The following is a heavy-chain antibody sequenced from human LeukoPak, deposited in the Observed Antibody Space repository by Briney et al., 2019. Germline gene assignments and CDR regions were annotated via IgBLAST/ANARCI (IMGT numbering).Heavy chain of an antibody. J-gene: IGHJ3*02. CDR2: IRYDGSNK. CDR1: GFTFSSYS. V-gene: IGHV3-30*02. CDR3: AKDEYCSSTSCYPDAFDI. D-gene: IGHD2-2*01. Sequence: PGGSLRLSCAASGFTFSSYSMNWVRQAPGKGLEWVAFIRYDGSNKYYADSVKGRFAISRDNSKNTLYLQMNSLRAEDTAVYYCAKDEYCSSTSCYPDAFDIWGQGTMVTVSS.